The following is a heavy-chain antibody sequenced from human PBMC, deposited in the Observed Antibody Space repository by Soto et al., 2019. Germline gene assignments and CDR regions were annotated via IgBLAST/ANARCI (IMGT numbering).Heavy chain of an antibody. V-gene: IGHV1-58*01. CDR3: AAGFYGSGSYLVY. CDR1: GFTFTSSA. Sequence: SVKVSCKASGFTFTSSAVQWVRQARGQRLEWIGWIVVGSGNTNYAQKFQERVTITRDMSTSTAYMEPSSLRSEDTAVYYCAAGFYGSGSYLVYWGQGTLVTVSS. CDR2: IVVGSGNT. J-gene: IGHJ4*02. D-gene: IGHD3-10*01.